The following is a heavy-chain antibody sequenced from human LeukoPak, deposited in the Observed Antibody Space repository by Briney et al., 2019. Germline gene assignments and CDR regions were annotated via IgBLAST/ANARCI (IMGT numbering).Heavy chain of an antibody. V-gene: IGHV3-66*01. CDR3: AREGTGYFDY. Sequence: GGSLRLSCAASGFTVSSNYMSWVRQAPGKGLEWVSVIYSGGTTYYADSVKGRLIISSDNSKNTLYLQMNSLRAEDTAVYYCAREGTGYFDYWGQGTLVTVSS. CDR2: IYSGGTT. CDR1: GFTVSSNY. J-gene: IGHJ4*02. D-gene: IGHD7-27*01.